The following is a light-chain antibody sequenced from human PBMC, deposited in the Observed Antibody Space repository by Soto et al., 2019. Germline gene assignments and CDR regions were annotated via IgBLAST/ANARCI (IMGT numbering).Light chain of an antibody. CDR2: GAS. V-gene: IGKV3-20*01. J-gene: IGKJ4*01. CDR3: QQYGSSPALT. CDR1: QSVSRSY. Sequence: EIVMTQSPGTLSLSPGERATLSCRASQSVSRSYLAWYQQKPGQAARLLIYGASSRATGIPDRFSGSGSGTDFTLTISRLEPEDFAVYYCQQYGSSPALTFGGGTKVDIK.